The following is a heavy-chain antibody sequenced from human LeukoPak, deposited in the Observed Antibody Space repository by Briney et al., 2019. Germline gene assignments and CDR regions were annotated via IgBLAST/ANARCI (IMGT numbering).Heavy chain of an antibody. CDR2: ISSSSSYI. Sequence: GGSLRLSCGASGFSFSSYSMNWVRQAPGTGLEWVSSISSSSSYIYYADSVKGRFTISRDNAKNSLYLQMNSLRAEDTAVYYCARAPIVATYHFYYFDYWGQGTLVTVSS. D-gene: IGHD5-12*01. CDR3: ARAPIVATYHFYYFDY. CDR1: GFSFSSYS. J-gene: IGHJ4*02. V-gene: IGHV3-21*01.